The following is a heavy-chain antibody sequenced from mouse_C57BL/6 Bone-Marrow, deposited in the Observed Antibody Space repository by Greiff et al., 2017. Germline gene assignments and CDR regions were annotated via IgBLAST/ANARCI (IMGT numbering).Heavy chain of an antibody. CDR3: ARHRWLRRFDY. V-gene: IGHV5-6*01. CDR2: ISSGGSYT. J-gene: IGHJ2*01. Sequence: EVQRVESGGDLVKPGGSLKLSCAASGFTFSSYGMSWVRQTPDKRLAWVATISSGGSYTYYPDSVKGRFTISRDNAKNTLYLQMSSLKSEDTAMYYCARHRWLRRFDYWGQGTTLTVSS. D-gene: IGHD2-2*01. CDR1: GFTFSSYG.